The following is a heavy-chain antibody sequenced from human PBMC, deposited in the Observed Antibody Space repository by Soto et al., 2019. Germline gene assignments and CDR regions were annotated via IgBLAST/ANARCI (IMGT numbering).Heavy chain of an antibody. CDR3: AKHSSSWYLDYCYYYCIDV. J-gene: IGHJ6*03. CDR1: GFTFSSYW. CDR2: IKQDGSEK. Sequence: GGSLRLSCAASGFTFSSYWMSWVRQAPGRGLEWVANIKQDGSEKYYVDSVKGRFTISRDNAKNSLYLQMNSLRAEDTAVYYSAKHSSSWYLDYCYYYCIDVWGKGTTVTVSS. D-gene: IGHD6-13*01. V-gene: IGHV3-7*01.